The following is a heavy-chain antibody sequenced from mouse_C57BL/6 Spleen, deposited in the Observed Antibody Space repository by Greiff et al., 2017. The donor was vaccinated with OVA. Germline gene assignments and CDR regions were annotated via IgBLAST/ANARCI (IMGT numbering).Heavy chain of an antibody. D-gene: IGHD2-5*01. V-gene: IGHV1-50*01. Sequence: QVQLQQSGAELVKPGASVKLSCKASGYTFTSYWMQWVKQRPGQGLEWIGEIDPSDSYTNYNQKFKGKATLTVDTSSSTAYMQLSSLTSEDSAVYYCAREGSNAWLAYWGQGTLVTVSA. J-gene: IGHJ3*01. CDR1: GYTFTSYW. CDR3: AREGSNAWLAY. CDR2: IDPSDSYT.